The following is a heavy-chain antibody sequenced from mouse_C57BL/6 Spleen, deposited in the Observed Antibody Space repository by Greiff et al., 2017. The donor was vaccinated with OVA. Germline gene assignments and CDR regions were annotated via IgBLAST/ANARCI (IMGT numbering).Heavy chain of an antibody. Sequence: QVQLKESGPGLVQPSQSLSITCTVSGFSLTSYGVHWVRQSPGKGLEWLGVIWSGGSTDYNAAFISRLSISKDNSKSQVFFKMNSLQADDTAIYYCARNNGSSYDWYFDVWGTGTTVTVSS. D-gene: IGHD1-1*01. CDR1: GFSLTSYG. CDR2: IWSGGST. CDR3: ARNNGSSYDWYFDV. J-gene: IGHJ1*03. V-gene: IGHV2-2*01.